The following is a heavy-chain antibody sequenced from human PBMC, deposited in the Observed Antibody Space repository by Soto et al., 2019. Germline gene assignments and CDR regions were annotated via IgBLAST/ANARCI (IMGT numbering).Heavy chain of an antibody. Sequence: QVQLQESGPGLVKSSGTLSLTCGVSGGSISSRNWWSWVRQAPGKGLEWIREISQWGSRNDNPSLMRRLIISLDEYNSQFSLRLTSVTAADTAVYYCASHLIMPGTRGFDHWGQGTLVTVSS. CDR2: ISQWGSR. CDR1: GGSISSRNW. D-gene: IGHD6-13*01. V-gene: IGHV4-4*02. J-gene: IGHJ4*02. CDR3: ASHLIMPGTRGFDH.